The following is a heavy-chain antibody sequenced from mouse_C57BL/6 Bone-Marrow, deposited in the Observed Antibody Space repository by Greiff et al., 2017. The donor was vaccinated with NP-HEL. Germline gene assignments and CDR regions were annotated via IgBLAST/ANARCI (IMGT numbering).Heavy chain of an antibody. CDR1: GFNIKDYY. V-gene: IGHV14-2*01. Sequence: DVKLVESGAELVKPGASVKLSCTASGFNIKDYYMHWVKQRTEQGLEWIGRIDPEDGEIKYAPKFQGKATITAETSSNTAYLRLISLTSEDTAVYYCASKRWWEYFDVWGTGTTVTVSS. D-gene: IGHD1-1*02. J-gene: IGHJ1*03. CDR2: IDPEDGEI. CDR3: ASKRWWEYFDV.